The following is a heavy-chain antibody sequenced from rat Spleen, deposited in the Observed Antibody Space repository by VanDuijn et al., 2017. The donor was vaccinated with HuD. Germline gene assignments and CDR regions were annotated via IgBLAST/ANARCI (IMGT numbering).Heavy chain of an antibody. D-gene: IGHD1-1*01. J-gene: IGHJ2*01. Sequence: EVQLVESDGGLVQPGRSLKLSCAASGFTFSDYYMAWVRQAPTKGLEWVATISSDGRRNYYRDSVKGRFTVSRDNAKNILYLQMDSLRSEDTATYYCARHYYYSGDHFDYWGQGVMVTVSS. CDR3: ARHYYYSGDHFDY. CDR2: ISSDGRRN. V-gene: IGHV5-29*01. CDR1: GFTFSDYY.